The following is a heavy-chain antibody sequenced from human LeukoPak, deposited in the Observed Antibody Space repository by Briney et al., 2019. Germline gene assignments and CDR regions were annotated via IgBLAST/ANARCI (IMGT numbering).Heavy chain of an antibody. CDR2: KDYSGST. V-gene: IGHV4-59*12. Sequence: TSETLSLTCTVSGGSISRYYWSWIRQPPGKGLEWIGYKDYSGSTNYNRSLKSRVTISVDTSKNQFSLKLSSVTAADTAVYFCARGPYSYDSSGAFDIWGQGTMVTVSS. CDR3: ARGPYSYDSSGAFDI. J-gene: IGHJ3*02. CDR1: GGSISRYY. D-gene: IGHD3-22*01.